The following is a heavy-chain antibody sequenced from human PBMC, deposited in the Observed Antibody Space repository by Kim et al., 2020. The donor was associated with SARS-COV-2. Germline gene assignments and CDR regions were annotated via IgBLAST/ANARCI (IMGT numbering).Heavy chain of an antibody. CDR2: IYTSGST. V-gene: IGHV4-4*07. Sequence: SETLSLTCTVSGGSISSYYWSWIRQPAGKGLEWIGRIYTSGSTNYNPSLKSRVTMSVDTSKNQFSLKLSSVTAADTAVYYCARELALRFLEWSKKLNWFDPWGQEPWSPSPQ. D-gene: IGHD3-3*01. CDR1: GGSISSYY. J-gene: IGHJ5*02. CDR3: ARELALRFLEWSKKLNWFDP.